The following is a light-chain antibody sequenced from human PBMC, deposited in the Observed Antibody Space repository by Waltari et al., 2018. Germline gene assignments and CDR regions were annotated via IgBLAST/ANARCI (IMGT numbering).Light chain of an antibody. J-gene: IGKJ1*01. Sequence: SCRASQSINNYLAWYQQKPGQAPRLLINSASNRATGIPARFSGSGSGTDFFLTISSLDPEDFAVYYCQQRSSWPRTFGQGTRVEIK. CDR3: QQRSSWPRT. V-gene: IGKV3-11*01. CDR1: QSINNY. CDR2: SAS.